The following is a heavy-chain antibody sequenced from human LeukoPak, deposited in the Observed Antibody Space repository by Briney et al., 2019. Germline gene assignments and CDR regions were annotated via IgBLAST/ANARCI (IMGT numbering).Heavy chain of an antibody. V-gene: IGHV1-24*01. Sequence: ASVKVSCKGSGFTLTELSMHWVRQAPGNGLEWMGGFDPEDGETIYAQKFQGRVTMTEDTSTDTAYMELSCLRSEDTAMYYCATDRRSLGGFDSWGQGALVTVSS. J-gene: IGHJ4*02. D-gene: IGHD3-16*01. CDR2: FDPEDGET. CDR3: ATDRRSLGGFDS. CDR1: GFTLTELS.